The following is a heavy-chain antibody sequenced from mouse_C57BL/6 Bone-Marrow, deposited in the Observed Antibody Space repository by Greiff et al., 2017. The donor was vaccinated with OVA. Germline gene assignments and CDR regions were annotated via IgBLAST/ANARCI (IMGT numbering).Heavy chain of an antibody. CDR3: APYGSWYFDV. Sequence: VKLMESGPELVKPGASVKISCKASGYAFSSSWMNWVKQRPGKGLEWIGRIYPGDGDTNYNGKFKGKATLTADKSSSTAYMQLSSLTSEDSAVYFCAPYGSWYFDVWGTGTTVTVSS. CDR2: IYPGDGDT. CDR1: GYAFSSSW. J-gene: IGHJ1*03. D-gene: IGHD1-1*01. V-gene: IGHV1-82*01.